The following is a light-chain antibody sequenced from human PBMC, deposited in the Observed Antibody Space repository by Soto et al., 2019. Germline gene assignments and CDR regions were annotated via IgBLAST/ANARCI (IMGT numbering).Light chain of an antibody. CDR3: ISYTSDDVRYV. V-gene: IGLV2-14*01. CDR2: EVS. Sequence: QSALTQPASVSGTPGQSITISCTGSNSDFGIYDFVSWYQHHPGRAPKLIVSEVSHRPSGVSNRFSGSKSGNTASLTISGLQSEDEADYYCISYTSDDVRYVFGTGTKAPS. J-gene: IGLJ1*01. CDR1: NSDFGIYDF.